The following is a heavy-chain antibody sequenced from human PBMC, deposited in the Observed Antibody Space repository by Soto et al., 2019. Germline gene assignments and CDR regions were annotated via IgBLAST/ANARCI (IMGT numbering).Heavy chain of an antibody. V-gene: IGHV4-30-4*01. Sequence: SETLSLTCTVSGDSISSYYWSWIRKPPGKGLEWIGYIYYSGSTYYNPSLKSRGIISIDTSKYQFSLKLSSVTAADTAVYYCARVRDYDSSSYAGRCFEYWRQGTLVSVSS. D-gene: IGHD3-22*01. J-gene: IGHJ4*02. CDR3: ARVRDYDSSSYAGRCFEY. CDR2: IYYSGST. CDR1: GDSISSYY.